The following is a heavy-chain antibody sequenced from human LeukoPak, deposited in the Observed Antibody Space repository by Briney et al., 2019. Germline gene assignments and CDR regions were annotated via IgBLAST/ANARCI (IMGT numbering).Heavy chain of an antibody. CDR3: ARGLQLAYCGGDCYPRDAFDI. D-gene: IGHD2-21*02. J-gene: IGHJ3*02. CDR2: IYHSGST. Sequence: PSETLSLTCAVSGYSISSGYYWGWIRQPPGKGLEWIGSIYHSGSTYYNPSLKSRVTISVDTSKNQFSLKLSSVTAADTAVYYCARGLQLAYCGGDCYPRDAFDIWGQGTMVTVSS. V-gene: IGHV4-38-2*01. CDR1: GYSISSGYY.